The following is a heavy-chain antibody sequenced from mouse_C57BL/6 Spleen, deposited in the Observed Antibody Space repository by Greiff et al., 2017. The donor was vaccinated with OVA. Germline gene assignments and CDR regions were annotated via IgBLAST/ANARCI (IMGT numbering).Heavy chain of an antibody. CDR3: AREELGRNYAMDY. V-gene: IGHV3-6*01. CDR2: ISYDGSN. Sequence: EVKLQESGPGLVKPSQSLSLTCSVTGYSITSGYYWNWIRQFPGNKLEWMGYISYDGSNNYNPSLKNRISITRDTSKNQFFLKLNSVTTEDTATYYCAREELGRNYAMDYWGQGTSVTVSS. J-gene: IGHJ4*01. CDR1: GYSITSGYY. D-gene: IGHD4-1*01.